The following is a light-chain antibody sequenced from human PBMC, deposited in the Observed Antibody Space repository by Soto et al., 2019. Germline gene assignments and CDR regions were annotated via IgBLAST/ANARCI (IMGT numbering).Light chain of an antibody. J-gene: IGKJ1*01. CDR1: QSVSSSY. CDR2: DAS. CDR3: QQRSNWPQWT. V-gene: IGKV3D-20*02. Sequence: EIVMTQSPGTLSVSPGERATLSCRASQSVSSSYLAWYQQKPGQAPRLLIYDASNRASGIPARFSGSGSGTDFTLTISSLEPEDFAVYYCQQRSNWPQWTFGQGTKVDIK.